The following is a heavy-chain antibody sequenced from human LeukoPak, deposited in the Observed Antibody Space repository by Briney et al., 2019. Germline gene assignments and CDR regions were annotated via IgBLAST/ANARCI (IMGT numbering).Heavy chain of an antibody. Sequence: SETLSLTCAVYGGSFSGYYWSRIRQPPGKGLEWIGEINHSGSTNYNPSLKSRVTISVDKSKNQLSLRLSSVTAADTAVYYCARVALVRGVPRGMDVWGQGTTVTVSS. CDR3: ARVALVRGVPRGMDV. CDR1: GGSFSGYY. CDR2: INHSGST. J-gene: IGHJ6*02. V-gene: IGHV4-34*01. D-gene: IGHD3-10*01.